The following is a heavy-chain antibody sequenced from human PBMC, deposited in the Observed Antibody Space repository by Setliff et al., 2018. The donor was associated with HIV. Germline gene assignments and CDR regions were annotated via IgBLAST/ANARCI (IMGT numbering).Heavy chain of an antibody. CDR1: GFTFSNAW. V-gene: IGHV3-15*01. Sequence: GGSLRLSCAASGFTFSNAWMTWVRQAPGKGLEWVGLIKGKSDGETTDYAEPVKGRFSISRDDSKNALFLQMNSLKTEDTAVYHCTTVHYCSPTRCYIFNYWGQGTPVTVSS. CDR3: TTVHYCSPTRCYIFNY. D-gene: IGHD2-2*02. J-gene: IGHJ4*02. CDR2: IKGKSDGETT.